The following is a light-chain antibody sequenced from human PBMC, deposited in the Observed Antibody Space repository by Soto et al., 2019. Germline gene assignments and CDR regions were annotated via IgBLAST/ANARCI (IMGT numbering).Light chain of an antibody. V-gene: IGKV3-15*01. CDR3: QQYYQWPSYY. Sequence: EMVMTQSPPTLSASPGERAIFSCRASQSVDSNIAWYQQKPGQSPRLLVYDASTRATAIPARFSGSGSGTDFTLTINTLQPEDFAVYYCQQYYQWPSYYFGQGT. CDR1: QSVDSN. J-gene: IGKJ2*01. CDR2: DAS.